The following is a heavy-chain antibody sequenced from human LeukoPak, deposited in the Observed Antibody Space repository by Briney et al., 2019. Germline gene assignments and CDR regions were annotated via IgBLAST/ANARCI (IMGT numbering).Heavy chain of an antibody. D-gene: IGHD3-22*01. CDR3: ARDLTYDSSGYYHNTFDY. CDR2: INPSGGST. Sequence: ASVKVSCKASGYTFTSYYMHWVRQAPGQGLEWMGIINPSGGSTNYAQKFQGRVTMTRDTSTSTVYMELSSLRSEDTAVYYCARDLTYDSSGYYHNTFDYWGQGTLVTVSS. V-gene: IGHV1-46*01. CDR1: GYTFTSYY. J-gene: IGHJ4*02.